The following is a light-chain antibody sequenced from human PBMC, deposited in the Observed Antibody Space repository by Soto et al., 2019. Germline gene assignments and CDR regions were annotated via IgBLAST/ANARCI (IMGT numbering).Light chain of an antibody. Sequence: QSVLTQPASVSGSPGQSITISCTGTSSDIGGSDFVSWYQQHPGKAPKLVMSEVNNRPSGVSSRFSGSKSDNTASLTISGLQAEDEADYYCCSYTTTNTVVFGGGTKVTVL. CDR2: EVN. V-gene: IGLV2-14*01. J-gene: IGLJ2*01. CDR1: SSDIGGSDF. CDR3: CSYTTTNTVV.